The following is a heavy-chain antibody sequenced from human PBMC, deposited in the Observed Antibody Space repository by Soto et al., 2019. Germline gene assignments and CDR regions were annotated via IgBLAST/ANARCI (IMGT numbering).Heavy chain of an antibody. D-gene: IGHD2-2*01. V-gene: IGHV3-30*03. CDR2: ISYDGSNK. CDR1: GFTFSTYG. CDR3: ATPQGRYQLLWSGMDV. Sequence: QVQLVESGGGVVQPGRSLRLSCVASGFTFSTYGMHWVRQAPGKGLEWVALISYDGSNKYYADSVKGRFTISRDNSKNTLYLQMSRLRPEDTAVYYCATPQGRYQLLWSGMDVWGQGTTVTVSS. J-gene: IGHJ6*02.